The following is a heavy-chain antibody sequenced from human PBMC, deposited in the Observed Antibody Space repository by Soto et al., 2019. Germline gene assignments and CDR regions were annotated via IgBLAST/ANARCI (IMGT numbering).Heavy chain of an antibody. J-gene: IGHJ4*02. Sequence: SQTLSLTCAISGDSVSTNSGAWNLIRQSPSRGLEWLGRTFYRSRWYSDYADSVKGRININSDTSKNQFSLQLSSVTPEDTAVYYCARAGSTMYRLHPHFDYWGQGTLVTVSS. D-gene: IGHD3-9*01. CDR2: TFYRSRWYS. CDR3: ARAGSTMYRLHPHFDY. CDR1: GDSVSTNSGA. V-gene: IGHV6-1*01.